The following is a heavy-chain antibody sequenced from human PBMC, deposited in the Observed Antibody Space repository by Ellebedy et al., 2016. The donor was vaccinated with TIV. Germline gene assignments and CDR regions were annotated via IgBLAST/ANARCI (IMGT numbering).Heavy chain of an antibody. CDR2: SSYDGAYA. V-gene: IGHV3-33*04. D-gene: IGHD7-27*01. J-gene: IGHJ4*02. CDR3: ASWDFDY. CDR1: GFTFRSFG. Sequence: GESLKISCKASGFTFRSFGMHWVRLSVGKGLEWVADSSYDGAYAHYADSVKGRFTCSRDNFNNPLYLQMNSLRAEDTAVYWCASWDFDYWGQGTLVTVSS.